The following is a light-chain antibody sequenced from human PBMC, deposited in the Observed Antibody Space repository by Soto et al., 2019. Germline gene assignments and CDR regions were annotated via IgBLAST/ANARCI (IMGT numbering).Light chain of an antibody. CDR1: QGISSY. V-gene: IGKV1-8*01. Sequence: AIRMTQSPSSLSASTGDRVTITCRASQGISSYLAWYQQKPGKAPKLLIYAASTLQSGVPSRFSGSGSGTDFTLTISCLQSEEFATYYWQQYYSYPLFTFGPGTKVDIK. J-gene: IGKJ3*01. CDR2: AAS. CDR3: QQYYSYPLFT.